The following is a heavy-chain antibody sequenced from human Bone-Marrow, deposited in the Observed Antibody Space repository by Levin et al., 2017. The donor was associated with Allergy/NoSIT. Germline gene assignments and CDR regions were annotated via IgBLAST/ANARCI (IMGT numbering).Heavy chain of an antibody. Sequence: GGSLRLSCAASGFTFSSYAMHWVRQAPGKGLEWVAVISYDGSNKYYADSVKGRFTISRDNSKNTLYLQMNSLRAEDTAVYYCAREDSSGWYRQISLGYYYGMDVWGQGTTVTVSS. CDR2: ISYDGSNK. V-gene: IGHV3-30-3*01. J-gene: IGHJ6*02. CDR1: GFTFSSYA. CDR3: AREDSSGWYRQISLGYYYGMDV. D-gene: IGHD6-19*01.